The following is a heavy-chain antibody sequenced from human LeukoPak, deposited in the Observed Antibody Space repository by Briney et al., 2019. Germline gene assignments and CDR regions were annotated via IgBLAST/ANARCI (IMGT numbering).Heavy chain of an antibody. CDR3: AGVLDGYIYYMDV. D-gene: IGHD5-24*01. V-gene: IGHV4-59*01. CDR1: GGSISSYY. J-gene: IGHJ6*03. Sequence: SETLSLTCTVSGGSISSYYWSWIRQPPGKGLEWIGYVYYSGSTNYNPSLKSRVTISVDTSKNQFSLKLSSVTAADTAVYYGAGVLDGYIYYMDVWGKGPTVTISS. CDR2: VYYSGST.